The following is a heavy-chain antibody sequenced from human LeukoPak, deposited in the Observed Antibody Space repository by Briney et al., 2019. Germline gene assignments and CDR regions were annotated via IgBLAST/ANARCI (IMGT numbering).Heavy chain of an antibody. D-gene: IGHD5-12*01. J-gene: IGHJ3*01. Sequence: ASVKVSCKASGNTFTSYDINWVRQATGQGLEWMGWMNPNSGNTGYAHKFQGRATMTRNTSITTAYLELNSLRADDTAVYFCTRALSSGYDSYDAFDLWGQGTMLTVSS. CDR2: MNPNSGNT. CDR1: GNTFTSYD. V-gene: IGHV1-8*01. CDR3: TRALSSGYDSYDAFDL.